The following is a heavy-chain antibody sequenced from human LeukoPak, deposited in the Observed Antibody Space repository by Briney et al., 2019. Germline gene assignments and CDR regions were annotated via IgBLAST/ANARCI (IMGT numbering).Heavy chain of an antibody. CDR3: ARIRGMDQGVSHIDY. D-gene: IGHD3-10*01. V-gene: IGHV4-59*01. J-gene: IGHJ4*02. CDR1: GGSIRNYY. Sequence: SETLSLTCSVSGGSIRNYYWSWIRQSPGKGLEWIGYIYYGGSTNYNPSLKTRLTISVDTSRKQFSLKLSSVSAADTAVYYCARIRGMDQGVSHIDYWGQGTLVTVSS. CDR2: IYYGGST.